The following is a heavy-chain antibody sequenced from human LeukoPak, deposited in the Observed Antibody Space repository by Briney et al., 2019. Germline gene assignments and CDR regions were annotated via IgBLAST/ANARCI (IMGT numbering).Heavy chain of an antibody. CDR1: GYTFSAYY. CDR2: INPISGGT. CDR3: ARVVVSTSSLPLGY. V-gene: IGHV1-2*02. D-gene: IGHD6-6*01. J-gene: IGHJ4*02. Sequence: ASVKVSCKASGYTFSAYYIHWVRQAPGQGLEWMGWINPISGGTKYAQKFQGRVTMTRDTSICTAYMELSSLRSDDTAVYYCARVVVSTSSLPLGYWGQGTLVTVSS.